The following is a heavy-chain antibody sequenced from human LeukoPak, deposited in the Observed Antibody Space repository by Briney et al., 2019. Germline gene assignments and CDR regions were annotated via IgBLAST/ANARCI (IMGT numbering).Heavy chain of an antibody. V-gene: IGHV3-23*01. CDR3: ARMYYYDSSGYYQPYYFDY. J-gene: IGHJ4*02. D-gene: IGHD3-22*01. CDR2: ISDSGGST. CDR1: GFTFSNYA. Sequence: GGSLRLSCAASGFTFSNYAMSWVRQAPRKGLEWVSSISDSGGSTFYADSVKGRFTISRDNAKNSLYLQMNSLRAEDTAVYYCARMYYYDSSGYYQPYYFDYWGQGTLVTVSS.